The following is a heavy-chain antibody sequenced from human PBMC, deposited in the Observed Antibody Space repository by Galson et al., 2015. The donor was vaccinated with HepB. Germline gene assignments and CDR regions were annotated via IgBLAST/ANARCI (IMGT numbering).Heavy chain of an antibody. CDR2: FDPEDGET. CDR1: GYTLTELS. Sequence: SVKVSCKVSGYTLTELSMHWVRQAPGKGLEWMGGFDPEDGETIYAQKFQGRVTMTEDTSTDTAYMELSSLRSEDTAVYYCATADLGYCSGGSCRPYNWFDPWGQGTLVTVSS. D-gene: IGHD2-15*01. CDR3: ATADLGYCSGGSCRPYNWFDP. J-gene: IGHJ5*02. V-gene: IGHV1-24*01.